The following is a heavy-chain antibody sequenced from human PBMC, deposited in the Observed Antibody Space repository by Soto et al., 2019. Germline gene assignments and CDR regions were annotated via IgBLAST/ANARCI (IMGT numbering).Heavy chain of an antibody. CDR1: GGTFSSYA. D-gene: IGHD3-10*01. CDR2: IIPIFGTA. CDR3: ARDFGGWFDV. J-gene: IGHJ6*02. Sequence: VASVKVSCKASGGTFSSYAISWVRQAPGQGLEWMGGIIPIFGTANYAQKFQGRVTITADESTSTAYMELSSLRSEDTAVYYCARDFGGWFDVWGQGTTVTVSS. V-gene: IGHV1-69*13.